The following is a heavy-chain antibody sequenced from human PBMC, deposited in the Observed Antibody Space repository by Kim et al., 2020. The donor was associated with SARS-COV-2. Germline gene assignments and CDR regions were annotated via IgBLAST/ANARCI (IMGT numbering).Heavy chain of an antibody. CDR3: ARAPYNWNYVLYYGMDV. Sequence: LKRRVTLSVDTSKNQFSLKLSSVTAADTAVYYCARAPYNWNYVLYYGMDVWGQGTTVTVSS. D-gene: IGHD1-7*01. J-gene: IGHJ6*02. V-gene: IGHV4-31*02.